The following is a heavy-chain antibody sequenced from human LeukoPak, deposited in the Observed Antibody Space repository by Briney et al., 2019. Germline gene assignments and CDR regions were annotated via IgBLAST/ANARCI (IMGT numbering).Heavy chain of an antibody. V-gene: IGHV1-46*03. J-gene: IGHJ4*02. CDR1: GYTFTSYY. D-gene: IGHD3-22*01. Sequence: ASVKVSCKASGYTFTSYYMHWVRQAPGQGLEWMGIINPSGGSTSYAQKFQGRVTMTRDTSTSTVYMELSSLRSEDTAAYYCARPRSYDSSGYYFHYFDYWGQGTLVTVSS. CDR3: ARPRSYDSSGYYFHYFDY. CDR2: INPSGGST.